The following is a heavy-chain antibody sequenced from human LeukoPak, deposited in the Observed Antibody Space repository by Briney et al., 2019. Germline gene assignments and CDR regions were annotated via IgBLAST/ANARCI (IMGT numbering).Heavy chain of an antibody. CDR2: ISSSSSYI. J-gene: IGHJ4*02. D-gene: IGHD2-8*02. Sequence: PGGSLRLSCAASGFTFSSYSMNWVRQAPGKGLEWVSSISSSSSYIYYADSVEGRFTISRDNAKDSLYLQMNSLRAEDTAVYYCARGNLVVGYYFDYWGQGTLVTVSS. CDR1: GFTFSSYS. CDR3: ARGNLVVGYYFDY. V-gene: IGHV3-21*01.